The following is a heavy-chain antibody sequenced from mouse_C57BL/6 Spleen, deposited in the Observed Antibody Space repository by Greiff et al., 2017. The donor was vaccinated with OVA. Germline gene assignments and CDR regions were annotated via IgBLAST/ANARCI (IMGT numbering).Heavy chain of an antibody. CDR2: ISDGGSYT. D-gene: IGHD3-2*02. J-gene: IGHJ2*01. V-gene: IGHV5-4*01. CDR3: AREAQARFDY. Sequence: EVHLVESGGGLVKPGGSLKLSCAASGFTFSSYAMSWVRQTPEKRLEWVATISDGGSYTYYPDNVKGRFTISRDNAKNNLYLQMSHLKSEDTAMYYCAREAQARFDYWGQGTTLTVSS. CDR1: GFTFSSYA.